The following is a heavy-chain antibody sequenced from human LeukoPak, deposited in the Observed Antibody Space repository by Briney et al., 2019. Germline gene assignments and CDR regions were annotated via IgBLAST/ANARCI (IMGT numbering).Heavy chain of an antibody. J-gene: IGHJ4*02. D-gene: IGHD6-13*01. V-gene: IGHV4-39*01. CDR2: IYYSGST. CDR1: GGSISSSSYY. CDR3: AGYSSSWYDY. Sequence: AETLSLTCTVSGGSISSSSYYWGWIRLPPGKGLEWIGSIYYSGSTYYNPSLKSRVTISVDTSKNQFSLKLSSVTAADTAVYYCAGYSSSWYDYWGQGTLVTVSS.